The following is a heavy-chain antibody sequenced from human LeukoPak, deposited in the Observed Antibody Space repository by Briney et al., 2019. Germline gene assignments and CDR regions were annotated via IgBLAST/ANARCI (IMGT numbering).Heavy chain of an antibody. D-gene: IGHD6-6*01. J-gene: IGHJ4*02. CDR2: INPDGSGK. V-gene: IGHV3-7*05. CDR1: GFSFSSHW. Sequence: GGSLRLSCAASGFSFSSHWMNWVRQAPGKGLEWVANINPDGSGKYYMDSVKGRFSISRDSAKSSMYLQMDSLRAEDTAVYYCARGIHNSCDYWGQGALVTVSS. CDR3: ARGIHNSCDY.